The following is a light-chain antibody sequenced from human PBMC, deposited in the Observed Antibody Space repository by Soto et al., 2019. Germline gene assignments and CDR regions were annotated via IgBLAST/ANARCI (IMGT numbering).Light chain of an antibody. Sequence: QSALTQPASVSGSPGQSITISCTGTSSDVGAYNFVSWYQHHPGRAPKLIIYEVTIRPSGVSDRFSGSKSANTASLTISGLQAEDEAHYYCSSYTTFRTPHVAFGGGTKLTVL. J-gene: IGLJ2*01. V-gene: IGLV2-14*01. CDR3: SSYTTFRTPHVA. CDR1: SSDVGAYNF. CDR2: EVT.